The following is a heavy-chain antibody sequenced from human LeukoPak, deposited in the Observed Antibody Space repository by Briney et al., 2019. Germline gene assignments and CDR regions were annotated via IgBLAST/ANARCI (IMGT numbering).Heavy chain of an antibody. CDR3: AKAQGDLRLGY. CDR2: ISGSGGST. D-gene: IGHD2-21*02. V-gene: IGHV3-23*01. Sequence: PGGSLRLSCAASGFTFSTYCMSWVRQAPGKGLEWVSGISGSGGSTYYADSVKGRFTISRDNSKNTVYLQMNSLRAEDTALYFCAKAQGDLRLGYWGQGSLVTVSS. CDR1: GFTFSTYC. J-gene: IGHJ4*02.